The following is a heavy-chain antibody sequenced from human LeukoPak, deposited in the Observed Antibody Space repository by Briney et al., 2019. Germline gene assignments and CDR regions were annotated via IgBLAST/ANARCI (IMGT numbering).Heavy chain of an antibody. CDR1: GGSISSSSYY. V-gene: IGHV4-61*05. Sequence: SETLSLTCTVSGGSISSSSYYWGWIRQPPGKGLEWIGYIYYSGSTNYNPSLKSRVTISVDTSKNQFSLELSSVTAADTAVYYCARAKGIAAAGTLDWFDPWGQGTLVTVSS. J-gene: IGHJ5*02. D-gene: IGHD6-13*01. CDR2: IYYSGST. CDR3: ARAKGIAAAGTLDWFDP.